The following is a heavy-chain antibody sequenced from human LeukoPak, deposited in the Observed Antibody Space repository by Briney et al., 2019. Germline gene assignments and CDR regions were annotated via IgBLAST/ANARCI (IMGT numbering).Heavy chain of an antibody. V-gene: IGHV1-2*02. CDR3: ARVRGNPEVADTYYFDY. Sequence: ASVKVSCKASGYTFTGYYMHWVRQAPGQGLEWMGWINPNSGGTNYAQKFQGRVTMTRDTSISTAYMELSRLRSDDTAVYYCARVRGNPEVADTYYFDYWGQGTLVTVSS. CDR2: INPNSGGT. J-gene: IGHJ4*02. D-gene: IGHD6-19*01. CDR1: GYTFTGYY.